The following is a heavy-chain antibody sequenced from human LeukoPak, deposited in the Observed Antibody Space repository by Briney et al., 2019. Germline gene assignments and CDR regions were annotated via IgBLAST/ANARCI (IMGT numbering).Heavy chain of an antibody. Sequence: SETLSLTCTVSGGSISSSSYYWGWIRQPPGKGLEWIGTIYYSGGTYYNPSLKSRVTISVDTSKNQFSLRLISVTAADTAVYYCARRRYYGSVSYSHLDPWGQGALVTVSS. CDR3: ARRRYYGSVSYSHLDP. V-gene: IGHV4-39*01. D-gene: IGHD3-10*01. CDR1: GGSISSSSYY. CDR2: IYYSGGT. J-gene: IGHJ5*02.